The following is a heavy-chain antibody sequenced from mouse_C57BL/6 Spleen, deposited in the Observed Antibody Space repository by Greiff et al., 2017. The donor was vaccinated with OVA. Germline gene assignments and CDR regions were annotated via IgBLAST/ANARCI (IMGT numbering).Heavy chain of an antibody. Sequence: QVQLQQPGAELVRPGSSVKLSCKASGYTFTSYWMDWVKQRPGQGLEWIGNIYPSDSETHYNQKFKDKATLTVDKSSSTAYMQLSSLTSEDSAVYYGARWGLQGFDYWGQGTTLTVSS. CDR3: ARWGLQGFDY. D-gene: IGHD2-4*01. CDR2: IYPSDSET. V-gene: IGHV1-61*01. CDR1: GYTFTSYW. J-gene: IGHJ2*01.